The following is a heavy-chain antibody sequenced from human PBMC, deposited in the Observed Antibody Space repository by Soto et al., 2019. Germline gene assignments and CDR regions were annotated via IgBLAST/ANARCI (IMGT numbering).Heavy chain of an antibody. CDR2: ISHDGNT. CDR3: ARLSEYDGSSVLISGAFDH. CDR1: GGSISNSDYY. D-gene: IGHD3-10*01. Sequence: PSQPMCLTCNVSGGSISNSDYYWGWIRQPPGKGLEWIGFISHDGNTYYKPSLQSRVTISVGTSRTQFSLRLNFVTAADTAVYYCARLSEYDGSSVLISGAFDHWGQGILVTVSS. V-gene: IGHV4-39*01. J-gene: IGHJ4*02.